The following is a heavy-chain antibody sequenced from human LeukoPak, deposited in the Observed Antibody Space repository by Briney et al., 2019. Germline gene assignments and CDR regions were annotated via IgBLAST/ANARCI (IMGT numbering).Heavy chain of an antibody. J-gene: IGHJ4*02. CDR1: GCTFISYA. Sequence: GGSLRLSFAASGCTFISYAMSEVRQAPGKGLEWVSAISCSGGSTYYADSVKGRFTISRDNSKNTLYLQMNSLRAEDTAVYYCAKATYYYDSSGRIGGYFEYWGQGTLVTVSS. CDR2: ISCSGGST. V-gene: IGHV3-23*01. D-gene: IGHD3-22*01. CDR3: AKATYYYDSSGRIGGYFEY.